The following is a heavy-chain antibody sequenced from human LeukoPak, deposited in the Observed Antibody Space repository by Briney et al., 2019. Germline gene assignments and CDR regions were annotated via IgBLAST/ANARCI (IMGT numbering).Heavy chain of an antibody. J-gene: IGHJ4*02. D-gene: IGHD6-13*01. Sequence: APVKVSCKASGYTFTSYGISWVRQAPGQGLEWMGWISAYNGNTNYAQKLQGRVTMPTDTSTSTAYMELRSLRSDDTAVYYCARVSYSSSWYKGFYFDYWGQGTLVTVSS. CDR3: ARVSYSSSWYKGFYFDY. V-gene: IGHV1-18*01. CDR1: GYTFTSYG. CDR2: ISAYNGNT.